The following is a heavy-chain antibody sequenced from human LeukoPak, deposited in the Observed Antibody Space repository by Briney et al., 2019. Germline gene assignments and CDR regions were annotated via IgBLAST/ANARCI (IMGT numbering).Heavy chain of an antibody. J-gene: IGHJ4*02. CDR2: MNLDGSEK. CDR1: GFTFSSYW. D-gene: IGHD1-20*01. V-gene: IGHV3-7*01. Sequence: GGSLRLSCAASGFTFSSYWVSWVRQAPGKGLEWVANMNLDGSEKYYVDSVKGRFTISRDNAKNSLYLQMNSLRAEDTAVYYCARDNWNSFDYWGQGTLVTVSS. CDR3: ARDNWNSFDY.